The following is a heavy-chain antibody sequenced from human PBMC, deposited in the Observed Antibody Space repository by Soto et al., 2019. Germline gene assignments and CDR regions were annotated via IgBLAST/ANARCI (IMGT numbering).Heavy chain of an antibody. CDR3: AREWAYFDSWSGYFGPGYFDK. V-gene: IGHV4-4*02. J-gene: IGHJ4*02. CDR1: GGSITSGHW. Sequence: QVQLQESGPGLVQPSETLSLTCAVSGGSITSGHWWSWVRQTPGKGLEWIGEIYHGGTTDYNPSLKGRVTMSVDKSKNQFSLKLKSVTAADTAVYYCAREWAYFDSWSGYFGPGYFDKWGQGILVTVSS. D-gene: IGHD3-3*01. CDR2: IYHGGTT.